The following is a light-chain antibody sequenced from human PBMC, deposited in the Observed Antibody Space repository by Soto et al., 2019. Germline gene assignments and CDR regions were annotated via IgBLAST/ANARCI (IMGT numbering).Light chain of an antibody. J-gene: IGKJ4*01. CDR2: ASS. CDR1: QSVRSY. CDR3: QQSYTSPLT. V-gene: IGKV1-39*01. Sequence: DIQMTQSPSSVSASVGDRVTIACRAGQSVRSYLNWYQQKPGKAPNLLIYASSTLQSGVPSRFSGGGSGTDLTLTISSLQPEDFATYYCQQSYTSPLTFGGGTKVEI.